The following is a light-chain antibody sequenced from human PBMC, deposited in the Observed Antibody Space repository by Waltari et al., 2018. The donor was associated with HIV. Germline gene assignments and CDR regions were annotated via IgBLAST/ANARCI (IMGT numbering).Light chain of an antibody. CDR3: QQLNRYAIT. J-gene: IGKJ5*01. Sequence: DIQLTQSPSFLPASLGDSVTLTCRASKGLSSYLAWYQQKSGKAAKLLTYAASTLQSRVPSRFSGSGSGTEFTLTISSLQPEDFATYYCQQLNRYAITFGQGTRLEIK. V-gene: IGKV1-9*01. CDR1: KGLSSY. CDR2: AAS.